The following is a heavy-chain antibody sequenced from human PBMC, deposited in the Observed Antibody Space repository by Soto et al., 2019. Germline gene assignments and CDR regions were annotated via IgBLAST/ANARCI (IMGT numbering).Heavy chain of an antibody. CDR1: GYTFSSFY. Sequence: QVQLMQSGTEVKEPGASVNLSCKASGYTFSSFYIHWVRQAPGQGLEWVGIMNPSGDRTNYAQNFQCRVTMNRETATSTVYMELSSLRSEDTAVYYCARGRGYSGDDLQEDGFDVWGQGTMVTFS. D-gene: IGHD5-12*01. CDR2: MNPSGDRT. CDR3: ARGRGYSGDDLQEDGFDV. V-gene: IGHV1-46*01. J-gene: IGHJ3*01.